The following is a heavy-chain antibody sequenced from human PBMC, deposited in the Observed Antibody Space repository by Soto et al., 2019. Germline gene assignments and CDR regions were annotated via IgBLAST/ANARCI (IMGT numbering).Heavy chain of an antibody. CDR2: ISYDGTNK. CDR1: GFTFSSYA. CDR3: ARDSAHTNRYYSDTSGGPGGFDI. J-gene: IGHJ3*02. D-gene: IGHD3-22*01. V-gene: IGHV3-30-3*01. Sequence: PGGSLRLSCAASGFTFSSYAMHWVRQAPGKGLEWVAFISYDGTNKYYTDSVKGRLSISRDNSEDTLYLQVDSLRAEDTAVYYCARDSAHTNRYYSDTSGGPGGFDIWGQGTMVTVSS.